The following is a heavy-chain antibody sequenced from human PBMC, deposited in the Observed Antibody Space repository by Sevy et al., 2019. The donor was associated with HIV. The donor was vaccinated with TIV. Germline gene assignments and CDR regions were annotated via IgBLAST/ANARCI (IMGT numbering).Heavy chain of an antibody. Sequence: GGSLRLFCAASGFTFSSYAMHWVRQAPGKGLEWVAVISYDGSNKYYADSVKGRFTISRDNSKNTLYLQMNSLRAEDTAVYYCARDISVAGTPNYFDYRGQGTLVTVSS. J-gene: IGHJ4*02. CDR2: ISYDGSNK. CDR1: GFTFSSYA. V-gene: IGHV3-30-3*01. CDR3: ARDISVAGTPNYFDY. D-gene: IGHD6-19*01.